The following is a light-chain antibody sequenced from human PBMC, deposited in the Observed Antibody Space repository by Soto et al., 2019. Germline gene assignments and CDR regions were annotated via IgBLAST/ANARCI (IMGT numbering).Light chain of an antibody. V-gene: IGKV3-15*01. CDR3: QQYNNWPPFT. Sequence: EIVMTQSPATLSVSPGERVTLSCRASQSVSRSLAWYQQKPGQAPRLLIYGASTRATGIPARFSGSGSGTEVPLTISSLQSEDFAVYYCQQYNNWPPFTFGPGTTVDIK. J-gene: IGKJ3*01. CDR1: QSVSRS. CDR2: GAS.